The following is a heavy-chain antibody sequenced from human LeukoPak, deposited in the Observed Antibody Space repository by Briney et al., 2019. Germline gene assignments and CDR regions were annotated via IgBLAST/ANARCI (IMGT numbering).Heavy chain of an antibody. CDR1: GYTFTSYG. CDR2: ISAYNGNT. J-gene: IGHJ4*02. D-gene: IGHD2-15*01. Sequence: EASVKVSCKASGYTFTSYGISWVRQAPGQGLEWMGWISAYNGNTNYAQKLQGRVTMTTDTSTSTAYMELRSLRSDDTAVYYCARGTDIVVVVAATDFDYWGQGTLVTVSS. V-gene: IGHV1-18*01. CDR3: ARGTDIVVVVAATDFDY.